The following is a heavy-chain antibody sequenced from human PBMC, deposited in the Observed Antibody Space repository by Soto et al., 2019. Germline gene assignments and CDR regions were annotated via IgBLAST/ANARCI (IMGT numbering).Heavy chain of an antibody. Sequence: LRLSCAASGFTFDDYAMHWVRQAPGKGLEWVSGISWNSGSIGHADSVKGRFTISRDNAKNSLYLQMNSLRAEDTALYYCAKDLKNGGISYGMDVWGQGTTVTVSS. CDR3: AKDLKNGGISYGMDV. CDR1: GFTFDDYA. D-gene: IGHD2-15*01. V-gene: IGHV3-9*01. J-gene: IGHJ6*02. CDR2: ISWNSGSI.